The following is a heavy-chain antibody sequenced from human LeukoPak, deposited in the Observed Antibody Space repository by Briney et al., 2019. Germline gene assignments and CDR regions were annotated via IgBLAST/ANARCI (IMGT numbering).Heavy chain of an antibody. CDR1: GYTFNDYG. J-gene: IGHJ6*02. Sequence: CPGGSLRLSCAASGYTFNDYGVSWDRQAPTKGLEWISGITWSGAATAYADSVKGRFTISRDNAKNSLFLEMNSLTAEDTALYYCARGFRDGPLYGMDVWGQGTTVTVSS. CDR2: ITWSGAAT. CDR3: ARGFRDGPLYGMDV. D-gene: IGHD2-21*01. V-gene: IGHV3-20*04.